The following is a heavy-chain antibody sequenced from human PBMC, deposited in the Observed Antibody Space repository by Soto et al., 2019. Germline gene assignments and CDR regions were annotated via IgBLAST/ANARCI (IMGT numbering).Heavy chain of an antibody. V-gene: IGHV1-3*01. Sequence: QVQLVQSGAEVKKPGASVKVSCKASGYTFTSYAMHWVRQAPGQRLEWMGWINAGNGNTKYSQKFQGRVTITRDTSARTAYMELSSLRSEDTAVYYCARVVEYCSSTSCDSGEYYYYYYMDVWGKGTTVTVSS. CDR3: ARVVEYCSSTSCDSGEYYYYYYMDV. J-gene: IGHJ6*03. CDR1: GYTFTSYA. CDR2: INAGNGNT. D-gene: IGHD2-2*01.